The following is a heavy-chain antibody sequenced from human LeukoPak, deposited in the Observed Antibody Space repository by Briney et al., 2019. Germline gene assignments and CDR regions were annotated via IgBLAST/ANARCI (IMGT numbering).Heavy chain of an antibody. CDR1: GLSFSSYA. V-gene: IGHV3-23*01. CDR2: ISGSGGST. J-gene: IGHJ4*02. D-gene: IGHD3-9*01. CDR3: AKGRTYHDILTGYDY. Sequence: GSLRLSCAASGLSFSSYAMSWVRQAPGKGLEWVSGISGSGGSTFYADSVQGRFTISRDNSKKTLHLQVNSLRGEDTAVYYCAKGRTYHDILTGYDYWGQGTLVTVSS.